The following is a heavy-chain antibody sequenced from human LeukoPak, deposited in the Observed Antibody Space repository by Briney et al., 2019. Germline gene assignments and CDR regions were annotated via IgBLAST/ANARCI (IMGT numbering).Heavy chain of an antibody. Sequence: GGSLRLSCAASGFTFSSYSMNWVRRAPGKGLEWVSSISSSSSYIYYADSVKGRFTISRDNAKNSLYLQMNSLRAEDTAVYYCAREKTGDPCFDYWGQGTLVTVSS. D-gene: IGHD7-27*01. CDR3: AREKTGDPCFDY. CDR1: GFTFSSYS. CDR2: ISSSSSYI. J-gene: IGHJ4*02. V-gene: IGHV3-21*01.